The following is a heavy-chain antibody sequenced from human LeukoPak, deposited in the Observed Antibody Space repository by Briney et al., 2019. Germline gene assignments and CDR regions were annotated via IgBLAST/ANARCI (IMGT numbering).Heavy chain of an antibody. D-gene: IGHD6-19*01. CDR2: IYTSGST. Sequence: PSETLSLTCTVSGGSISSYYWSWIRQPAGKGLEWIGRIYTSGSTNYNPSLKSRVPMSVDTSKNQFSLRPGSVTAADTAVYYCARTYSSGWLFFDYWGQGTLVTVSS. CDR3: ARTYSSGWLFFDY. CDR1: GGSISSYY. V-gene: IGHV4-4*07. J-gene: IGHJ4*02.